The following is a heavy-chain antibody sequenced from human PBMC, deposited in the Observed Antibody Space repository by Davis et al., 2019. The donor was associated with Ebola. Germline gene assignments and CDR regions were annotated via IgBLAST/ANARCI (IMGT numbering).Heavy chain of an antibody. Sequence: SETLSLTCAVYGGSFSGYYWSWIRQPPGKGLEWIGEINHSGSTNYNPSLKSRVTISVDTSKKQFSLKLTSVTAADTAVYYCARGSSRGRQERLRFEYWGQGILVTVSS. CDR1: GGSFSGYY. CDR3: ARGSSRGRQERLRFEY. CDR2: INHSGST. J-gene: IGHJ4*02. D-gene: IGHD1-1*01. V-gene: IGHV4-34*01.